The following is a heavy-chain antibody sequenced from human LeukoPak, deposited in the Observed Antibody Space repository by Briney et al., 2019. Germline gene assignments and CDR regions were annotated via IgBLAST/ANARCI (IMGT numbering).Heavy chain of an antibody. CDR3: ARRFYDSSGVAFES. V-gene: IGHV6-1*01. CDR1: GDSVSSNSAA. Sequence: SQTLSLTCAISGDSVSSNSAAWNWIRRSPSRGLEWLGRTYYRTKWYNSYAVSVNSRITINPDTSKNQFSLQLNSVTPEDTAVYYCARRFYDSSGVAFESWGQGTLVTVSS. CDR2: TYYRTKWYN. J-gene: IGHJ4*02. D-gene: IGHD3-22*01.